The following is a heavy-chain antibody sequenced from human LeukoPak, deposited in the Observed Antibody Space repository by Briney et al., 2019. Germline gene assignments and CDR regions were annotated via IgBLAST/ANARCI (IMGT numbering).Heavy chain of an antibody. J-gene: IGHJ3*02. CDR1: GLIFNNAW. D-gene: IGHD3-22*01. CDR3: TTDQGWGYYNSLDI. Sequence: GGSLRLSCEVSGLIFNNAWMAWVRQAPGKGPDWVGRIKSKIDGGTPEYAAPVKGRFIMSRDDSKSTLYLQMNSLRSEDTAVYYCTTDQGWGYYNSLDIWGHGTMVTVSS. CDR2: IKSKIDGGTP. V-gene: IGHV3-15*01.